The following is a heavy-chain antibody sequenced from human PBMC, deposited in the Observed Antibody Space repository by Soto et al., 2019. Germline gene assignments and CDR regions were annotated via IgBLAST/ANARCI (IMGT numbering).Heavy chain of an antibody. V-gene: IGHV4-4*02. CDR1: GGSISRSNC. CDR2: IYHSGST. J-gene: IGHJ4*02. D-gene: IGHD5-18*01. CDR3: ARASASTAMVLYDFDY. Sequence: QVQLQESAPGLVKPSGTLSLTCAVSGGSISRSNCWRWVRQPPGKGLAWIGEIYHSGSTNYNPPLKIRVTISVDKSKNQFSLKLSSVTAADTAVYYCARASASTAMVLYDFDYWGQGTLVTVSS.